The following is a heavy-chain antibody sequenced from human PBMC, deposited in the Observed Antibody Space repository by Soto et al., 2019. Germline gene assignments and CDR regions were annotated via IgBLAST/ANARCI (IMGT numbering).Heavy chain of an antibody. CDR2: ISNDGMNT. V-gene: IGHV3-30-3*02. CDR3: AKGLRFMEH. D-gene: IGHD1-1*01. CDR1: GFTFSSYA. J-gene: IGHJ1*01. Sequence: EGSLRLSYVASGFTFSSYALHWVRQAPGKGLEWVALISNDGMNTFYADSVKGRMTVSRDEAEKTMYLQMNSLTPEDTAVYYCAKGLRFMEHWGQGTVVTVS.